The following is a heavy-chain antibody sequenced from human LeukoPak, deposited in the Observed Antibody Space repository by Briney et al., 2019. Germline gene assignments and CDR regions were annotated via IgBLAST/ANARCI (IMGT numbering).Heavy chain of an antibody. Sequence: PSETLSLTCTVSDGSISSYYWSWIRQPPGKGLEWIGYIYYSGSTNYNPSLKSRVTISVDTSKNQFSLKLSSVTAADTAVYYCARGAARPLFDYWGQGTLVTVSS. CDR3: ARGAARPLFDY. J-gene: IGHJ4*02. V-gene: IGHV4-59*01. D-gene: IGHD6-6*01. CDR1: DGSISSYY. CDR2: IYYSGST.